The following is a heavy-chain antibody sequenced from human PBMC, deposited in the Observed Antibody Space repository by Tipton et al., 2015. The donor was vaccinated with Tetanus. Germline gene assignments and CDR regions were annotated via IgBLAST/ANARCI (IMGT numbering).Heavy chain of an antibody. CDR3: ARDRDDYGDYAPGFDY. D-gene: IGHD4-17*01. V-gene: IGHV3-33*08. Sequence: SLRLSCAASGFAFNTYGMHWVRQAPGKGLEWVTVIWYDGSNKYYADSVKGRFTISRDNSKNTVYLQMNSLRAEDTAVYYCARDRDDYGDYAPGFDYWGQGTLVTVSS. CDR1: GFAFNTYG. CDR2: IWYDGSNK. J-gene: IGHJ4*02.